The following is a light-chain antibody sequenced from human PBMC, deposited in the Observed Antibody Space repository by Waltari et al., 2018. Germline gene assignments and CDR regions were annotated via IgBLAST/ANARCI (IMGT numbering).Light chain of an antibody. CDR2: WAS. V-gene: IGKV4-1*01. CDR3: QQYYSTPYT. CDR1: QIVLSSSNNKNY. J-gene: IGKJ2*01. Sequence: DIVMTQSPDSLALSLGERATINCKSAQIVLSSSNNKNYLSWYQQKPGQPPKLLIYWASTRQSGVPDRFSGSGSGTDFTLTISSLQAEDVAVYYCQQYYSTPYTFGQGTKLEIK.